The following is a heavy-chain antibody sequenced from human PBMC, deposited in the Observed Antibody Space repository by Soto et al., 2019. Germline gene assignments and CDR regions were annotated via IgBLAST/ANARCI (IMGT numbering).Heavy chain of an antibody. CDR1: GGTFSSYS. CDR2: IIPIFGTA. Sequence: SVKVSCKASGGTFSSYSISWVRQAPGQGLEWMGGIIPIFGTANYAQKFQGRVTITADESTSTAYMELSSLRSEDTAVYYCARRRIYSGSAKDGAFDSWGQGTMVTVSS. D-gene: IGHD1-26*01. V-gene: IGHV1-69*13. J-gene: IGHJ3*02. CDR3: ARRRIYSGSAKDGAFDS.